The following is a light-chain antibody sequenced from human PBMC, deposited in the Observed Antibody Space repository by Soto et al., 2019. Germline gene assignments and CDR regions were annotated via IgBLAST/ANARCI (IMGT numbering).Light chain of an antibody. J-gene: IGKJ3*01. CDR1: QRISSGS. Sequence: EFVLTQSPGTVSLSPGERATLSCRASQRISSGSLAWYQQKLGQAPRLLIFGASSRATGIPDRFSGSGSGTNFSLTISSLEPEDFALYYCQHYGSSPYTFGPGTKV. CDR2: GAS. CDR3: QHYGSSPYT. V-gene: IGKV3-20*01.